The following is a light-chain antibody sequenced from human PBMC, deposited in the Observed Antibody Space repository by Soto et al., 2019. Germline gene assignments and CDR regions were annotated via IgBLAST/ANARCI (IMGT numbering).Light chain of an antibody. CDR2: DVT. CDR1: SSDVGANNY. V-gene: IGLV2-11*01. J-gene: IGLJ1*01. Sequence: QSALTQPPSVSGSPGQSVTISCTGTSSDVGANNYVSWYQQHPGKVPKNMIYDVTERPSGVPYRFSGSKSGNTASLTIFGLQAEDEADYYCCAYAGSYTYVFGTGTKLTVL. CDR3: CAYAGSYTYV.